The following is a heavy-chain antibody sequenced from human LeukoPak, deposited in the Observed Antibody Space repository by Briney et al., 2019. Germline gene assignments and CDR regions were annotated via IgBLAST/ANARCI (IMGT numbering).Heavy chain of an antibody. CDR2: IYYSGST. Sequence: PSETLSLTCTVSGGSMRSNYWSLTRQPPGKGLEWIGNIYYSGSTNYNPSLKSRVTISIDPSKNQFSLKLSSVTAADTAVYYCARDYRAPGHSGYDEGFDYWGQGTLVTVSS. CDR1: GGSMRSNY. J-gene: IGHJ4*02. D-gene: IGHD5-12*01. V-gene: IGHV4-59*01. CDR3: ARDYRAPGHSGYDEGFDY.